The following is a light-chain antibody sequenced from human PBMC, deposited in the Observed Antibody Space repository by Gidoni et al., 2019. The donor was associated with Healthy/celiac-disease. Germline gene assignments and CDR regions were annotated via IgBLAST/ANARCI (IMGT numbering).Light chain of an antibody. V-gene: IGKV3-20*01. J-gene: IGKJ1*01. CDR1: QSVSSSY. CDR2: GAS. CDR3: QQYGSSPGT. Sequence: EIVLTQSPGTLSLSPGERATLSCRASQSVSSSYLAWYQQKPGQAPRLLIYGASSRATGIPDRFSGISSVTDFTLTISRLEPEDFAVYYCQQYGSSPGTFGQGTKVEIK.